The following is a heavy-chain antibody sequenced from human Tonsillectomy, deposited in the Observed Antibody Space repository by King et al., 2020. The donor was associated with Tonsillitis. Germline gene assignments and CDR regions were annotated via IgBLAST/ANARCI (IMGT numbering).Heavy chain of an antibody. Sequence: TLKESGPAVVKPTQTLTLTCSFSGFSLSTRGVGVGWIRQPPGKALEWLALVYWDDDKRYTPSLKNRLTVTKDPSRNQLFLTMTNMDPVDTATYFCANDDIVTTKTDAFDIWGQGTVVIVSS. V-gene: IGHV2-5*02. J-gene: IGHJ3*02. CDR2: VYWDDDK. CDR1: GFSLSTRGVG. D-gene: IGHD5-12*01. CDR3: ANDDIVTTKTDAFDI.